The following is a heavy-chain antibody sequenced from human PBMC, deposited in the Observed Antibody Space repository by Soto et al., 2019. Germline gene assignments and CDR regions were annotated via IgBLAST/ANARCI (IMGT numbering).Heavy chain of an antibody. CDR3: ARESMAYYCDY. CDR2: IYSGGST. D-gene: IGHD2-21*01. J-gene: IGHJ4*02. CDR1: GFTVSSNY. V-gene: IGHV3-53*01. Sequence: EVQLVESGGGLIQPGGSLRLSCAASGFTVSSNYMSWVRQAPGKGLEWVSVIYSGGSTYYADSVKGRFTISRDNSKNTLDLQMNSLRAEDTAVYYCARESMAYYCDYWGQGTLVTVSS.